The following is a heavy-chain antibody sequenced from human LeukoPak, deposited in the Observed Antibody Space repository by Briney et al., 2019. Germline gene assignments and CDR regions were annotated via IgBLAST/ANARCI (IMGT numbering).Heavy chain of an antibody. CDR3: ARASQVVDTAMAGYDY. V-gene: IGHV4-34*01. J-gene: IGHJ4*02. Sequence: GSLRLSCAASGFTFSTYSMNWVRQAPGKGLEWIGEINHSGSTNYNPSLKSRVTISVDTSKNQFSLKLSSVTAADTAVYYCARASQVVDTAMAGYDYWGQGTLVTVSS. D-gene: IGHD5-18*01. CDR1: GFTFSTYS. CDR2: INHSGST.